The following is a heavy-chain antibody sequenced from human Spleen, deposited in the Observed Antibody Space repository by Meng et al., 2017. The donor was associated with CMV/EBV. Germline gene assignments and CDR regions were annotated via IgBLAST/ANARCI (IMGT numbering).Heavy chain of an antibody. J-gene: IGHJ4*02. CDR2: IYTSGST. V-gene: IGHV4-61*02. CDR3: ARGRGGLDY. CDR1: GGSISSGDYY. Sequence: VQLPESGPGLVNPSQPLSLTCTVSGGSISSGDYYWSWIRQPAGKGLEWIGRIYTSGSTNYNPSLKSRVTMSVDTSKNQFSLKLSSVTAADTAVYYCARGRGGLDYWGQGTLVTVSS. D-gene: IGHD3-10*01.